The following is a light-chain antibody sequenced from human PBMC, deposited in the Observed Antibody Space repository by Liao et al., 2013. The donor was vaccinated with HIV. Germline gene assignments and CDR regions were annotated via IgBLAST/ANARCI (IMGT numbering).Light chain of an antibody. V-gene: IGLV3-1*01. Sequence: SYVVTQPPSVSVSPGQTATITCSGDKLGEKYASWYQQKPGQSPVLVIYQDNKRPSGIPERFSASNSGNTATLTISGAQPMDEADYYCLVWDSSPAGIFGGGTKLTVL. CDR1: KLGEKY. J-gene: IGLJ2*01. CDR3: LVWDSSPAGI. CDR2: QDN.